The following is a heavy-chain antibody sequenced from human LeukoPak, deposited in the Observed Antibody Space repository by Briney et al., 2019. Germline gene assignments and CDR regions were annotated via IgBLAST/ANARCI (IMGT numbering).Heavy chain of an antibody. Sequence: SETPSLTCAVSGGSISTSDYYWGCIRQPPGKGLXXXGIIHDSGSTYYRPSLKRQVTISVDTTNNQFSLKLSSVTAGDTAVYYCASLYFYGSGSFPNYWGQGILVTVST. CDR2: IHDSGST. CDR1: GGSISTSDYY. V-gene: IGHV4-39*01. J-gene: IGHJ4*02. CDR3: ASLYFYGSGSFPNY. D-gene: IGHD3-10*01.